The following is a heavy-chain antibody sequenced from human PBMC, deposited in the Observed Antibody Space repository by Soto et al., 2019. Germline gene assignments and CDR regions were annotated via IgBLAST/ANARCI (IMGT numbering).Heavy chain of an antibody. CDR1: GFTFGTSW. Sequence: PGGSLRLSCSASGFTFGTSWMHWLRQGPGKGLVWVSGINNDGSSTRYADSVEGRFTISRDNAKNTLYLQMNSLTAVDTAVYYCARDSTTWGWFDPWGQGTLVTVSS. CDR3: ARDSTTWGWFDP. D-gene: IGHD2-2*01. J-gene: IGHJ5*02. V-gene: IGHV3-74*01. CDR2: INNDGSST.